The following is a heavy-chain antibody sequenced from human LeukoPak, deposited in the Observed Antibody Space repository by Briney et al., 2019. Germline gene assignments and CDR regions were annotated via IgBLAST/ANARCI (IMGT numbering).Heavy chain of an antibody. CDR2: ISNDAKYI. CDR3: TTPAAGPRAEYSQY. CDR1: GFTFSSYS. V-gene: IGHV3-21*01. J-gene: IGHJ1*01. D-gene: IGHD6-13*01. Sequence: GGSLRLSCAASGFTFSSYSMNWVRQAPGKELEWVSSISNDAKYIYYADSLKGRFTVSRDNAKNSLYLQMNSLAVEDTAVYYCTTPAAGPRAEYSQYWGQGTLVTGSS.